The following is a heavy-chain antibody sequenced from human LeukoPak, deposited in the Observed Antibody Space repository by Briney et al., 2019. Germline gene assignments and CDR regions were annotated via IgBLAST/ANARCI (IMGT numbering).Heavy chain of an antibody. V-gene: IGHV2-70*04. J-gene: IGHJ4*02. CDR1: GCSLSTNGMR. Sequence: SGPTLVNPTPTLTLTCTFSGCSLSTNGMRVSWIRQPTAKALEWLARIDWDDDKFYSTSLKTRLTISKDTSKNLVVLIMTNMDPVDTATYHCAPTADGSHFDYWGQGTLVTVSS. CDR3: APTADGSHFDY. D-gene: IGHD5-24*01. CDR2: IDWDDDK.